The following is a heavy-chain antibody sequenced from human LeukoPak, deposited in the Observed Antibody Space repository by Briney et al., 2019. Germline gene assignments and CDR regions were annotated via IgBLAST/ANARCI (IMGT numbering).Heavy chain of an antibody. CDR1: GGSFSGYY. J-gene: IGHJ4*02. V-gene: IGHV4-34*01. D-gene: IGHD6-6*01. CDR2: INHGGST. Sequence: SETLSLTCAVYGGSFSGYYWSWIRQPPGKGLEWIGEINHGGSTNYNPSLKSRVTISVDTSKHQFSLKLSSVTAADTAVYYCARLHSSSPSDYWGQGTLVTVSS. CDR3: ARLHSSSPSDY.